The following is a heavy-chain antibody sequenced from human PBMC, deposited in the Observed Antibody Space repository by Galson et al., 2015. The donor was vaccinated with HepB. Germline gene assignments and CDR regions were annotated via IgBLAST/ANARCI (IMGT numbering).Heavy chain of an antibody. Sequence: SLRLSCAASGLSFSRYAMSWVRQAPGKGLEWVSGISAGGGSTYYAESVKGRFTISRDNSKQTLNLQMNSLRAEDTATYYCAKVGDWAHVPMISWWFDLWGQGTLVSVFS. CDR2: ISAGGGST. CDR1: GLSFSRYA. V-gene: IGHV3-23*01. D-gene: IGHD3-16*01. CDR3: AKVGDWAHVPMISWWFDL. J-gene: IGHJ5*02.